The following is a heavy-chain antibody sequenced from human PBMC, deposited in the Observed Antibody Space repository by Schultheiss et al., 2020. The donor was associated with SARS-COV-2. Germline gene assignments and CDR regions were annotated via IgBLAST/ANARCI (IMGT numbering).Heavy chain of an antibody. J-gene: IGHJ3*02. Sequence: GESLKISCAASGFTFSNSDMNWVRQAPGKGLEWVSAISGSGGSTIYYADSVKGRFTISRDNAKNSLYLQMNSLRAEDTAVYYCARDTSLGYSYGPDAFDIWGQGTMVTVAS. CDR3: ARDTSLGYSYGPDAFDI. CDR2: ISGSGGSTI. D-gene: IGHD5-18*01. CDR1: GFTFSNSD. V-gene: IGHV3-48*03.